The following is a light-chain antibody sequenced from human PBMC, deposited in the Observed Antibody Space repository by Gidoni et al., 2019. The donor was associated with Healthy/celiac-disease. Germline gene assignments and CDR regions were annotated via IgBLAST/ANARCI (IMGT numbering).Light chain of an antibody. CDR2: WAS. J-gene: IGKJ1*01. CDR1: QSVLYSSNNKNY. V-gene: IGKV4-1*01. Sequence: DIVMTQSPDSLAVSLGERATINCKSSQSVLYSSNNKNYLAWYQQKPGQPPKLLIYWASTRESGVPDRFSGSGSGTDSTLTISSLQAEDVAVYYCQQYYSTPWTFXQXTKVEIK. CDR3: QQYYSTPWT.